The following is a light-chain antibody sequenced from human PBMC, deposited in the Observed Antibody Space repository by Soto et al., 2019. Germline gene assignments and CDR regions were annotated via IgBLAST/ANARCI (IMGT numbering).Light chain of an antibody. CDR2: GAS. V-gene: IGKV3-20*01. Sequence: EIVLTQSPGTLSLSPGERATLSCRASQSVASNYLGWYQQKPGQAPRVLIYGASSRATGIPDRFSGSGSGTEFTITISSLQSEDFAVYFCQQYYDWPRTFGQGTKVDIK. CDR3: QQYYDWPRT. J-gene: IGKJ1*01. CDR1: QSVASNY.